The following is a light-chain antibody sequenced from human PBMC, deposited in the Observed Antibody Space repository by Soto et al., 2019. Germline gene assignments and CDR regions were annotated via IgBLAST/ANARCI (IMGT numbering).Light chain of an antibody. J-gene: IGKJ4*01. Sequence: LPQGRASPGPFPVGSSTLSCGASQSVSSTFAWHQQKPGQAPRLLIYGASTRATGIPARFSGSGSGTEFTLTISCLQSEDFAVYYCQESTNLLLSFGGGTKVDIK. CDR3: QESTNLLLS. V-gene: IGKV3-15*01. CDR2: GAS. CDR1: QSVSST.